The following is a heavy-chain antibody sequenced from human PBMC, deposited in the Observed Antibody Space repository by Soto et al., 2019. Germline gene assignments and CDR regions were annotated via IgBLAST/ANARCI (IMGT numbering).Heavy chain of an antibody. CDR3: ARDQQGATWD. J-gene: IGHJ4*02. D-gene: IGHD1-26*01. V-gene: IGHV3-33*01. CDR2: IWNDGSNK. Sequence: QVQLVESGGGVVQPGGSLRLSCAASGFSFSTYGMHWVRQAPGKGLEWVAVIWNDGSNKYYIDSVKGRFTVSRDNSKNTLYLQMSSLRAEDTAMYFCARDQQGATWDWGQGTLVTVSS. CDR1: GFSFSTYG.